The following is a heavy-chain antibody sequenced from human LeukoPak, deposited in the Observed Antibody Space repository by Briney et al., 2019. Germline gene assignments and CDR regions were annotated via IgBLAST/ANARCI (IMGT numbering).Heavy chain of an antibody. J-gene: IGHJ5*02. CDR2: IYYNGST. CDR1: GGSIISFY. V-gene: IGHV4-59*01. Sequence: PSETLSLTCTGSGGSIISFYWSWIRQPPGKGLEGMGYIYYNGSTNYNPSLKSRVTISVDTSKNPFSLKLSSVTAADTAVYYCARESEVLGNWFDPWGQGTLVTVSS. D-gene: IGHD4/OR15-4a*01. CDR3: ARESEVLGNWFDP.